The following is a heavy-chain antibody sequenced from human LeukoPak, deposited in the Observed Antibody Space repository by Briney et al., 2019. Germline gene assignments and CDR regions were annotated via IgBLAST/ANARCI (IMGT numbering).Heavy chain of an antibody. CDR1: GFSLSTSGVG. V-gene: IGHV2-5*01. Sequence: SGPTLVKPTQTLTLTCTFSGFSLSTSGVGVGWIRQPPGKALEWLALIYWNDDKRYSPSLKSRLTITKDTSKNQVVLTMTNMDPVDTATYYCAHRREYCSSTSCYTGAFDIWGQGTMVTVSS. D-gene: IGHD2-2*02. CDR2: IYWNDDK. J-gene: IGHJ3*02. CDR3: AHRREYCSSTSCYTGAFDI.